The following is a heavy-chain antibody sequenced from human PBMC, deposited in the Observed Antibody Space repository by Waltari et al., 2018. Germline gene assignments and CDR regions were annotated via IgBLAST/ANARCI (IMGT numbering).Heavy chain of an antibody. CDR2: ILPIVERD. CDR1: GDTFKNYA. Sequence: QVQLVQSGAEVKRPGSSVKVSCKASGDTFKNYAISWVRQAPGLGLEWMGRILPIVERDHYAQKFQGRLTITADKSTTTAYMELTGLTSEDTAVYYCARGYNYGPYYFDYWGQGTLVSVSS. V-gene: IGHV1-69*04. CDR3: ARGYNYGPYYFDY. D-gene: IGHD5-12*01. J-gene: IGHJ4*02.